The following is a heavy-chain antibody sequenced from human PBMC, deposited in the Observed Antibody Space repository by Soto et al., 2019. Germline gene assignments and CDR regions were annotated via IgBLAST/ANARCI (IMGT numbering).Heavy chain of an antibody. J-gene: IGHJ6*02. CDR1: GYKFISHS. CDR3: ARGAFCGGAPGCRDMDV. D-gene: IGHD2-21*01. Sequence: QIQLVQSGGEVKKPGASVKVSCKSSGYKFISHSITWVRQAPGQGLEWMGRISAYNGNTNYAQKLQGRVTMTTDTSTNAADMELRSLRSDDTAVYYCARGAFCGGAPGCRDMDVWAQGTTVTVSS. CDR2: ISAYNGNT. V-gene: IGHV1-18*01.